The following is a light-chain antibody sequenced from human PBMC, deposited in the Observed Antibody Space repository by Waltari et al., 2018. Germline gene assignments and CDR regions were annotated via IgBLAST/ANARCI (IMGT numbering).Light chain of an antibody. Sequence: EIVLTQSPGTLSLSLGDRATVSCRASQSVSRALAWYQQKPGQAPRLLIYGASTRATGIPDRFSGSGSGTDFSLTISRLEPDDFAVYYCQHYLRLPVTFGQGTKVEIK. CDR3: QHYLRLPVT. CDR1: QSVSRA. CDR2: GAS. V-gene: IGKV3-20*01. J-gene: IGKJ1*01.